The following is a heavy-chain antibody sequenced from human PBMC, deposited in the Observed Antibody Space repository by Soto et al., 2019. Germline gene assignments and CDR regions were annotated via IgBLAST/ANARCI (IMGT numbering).Heavy chain of an antibody. Sequence: GGSLRLSSVASGVSFSDAWMNWVRQAPGKGPEWIGRIKSKSDGGTADYAAPLIGRSTISRDDSKSTLYLQMSSLTIEDTGVYYCSAGPRWGQGTLVTVSS. CDR1: GVSFSDAW. CDR3: SAGPR. V-gene: IGHV3-15*01. J-gene: IGHJ4*02. CDR2: IKSKSDGGTA.